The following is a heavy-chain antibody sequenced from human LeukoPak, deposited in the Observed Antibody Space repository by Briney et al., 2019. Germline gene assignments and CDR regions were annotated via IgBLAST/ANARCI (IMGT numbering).Heavy chain of an antibody. D-gene: IGHD1-26*01. Sequence: SETLSLTCAVYGGSFSGYYWSLIRQPPGKGLEWIGEINHSGSTNYNPSLKSRVTISVDTSKNQFSLKLSSVTAADTAVYYCARGRLYSGSYNYFDYWGQGTLVTVSS. CDR3: ARGRLYSGSYNYFDY. V-gene: IGHV4-34*01. CDR2: INHSGST. CDR1: GGSFSGYY. J-gene: IGHJ4*02.